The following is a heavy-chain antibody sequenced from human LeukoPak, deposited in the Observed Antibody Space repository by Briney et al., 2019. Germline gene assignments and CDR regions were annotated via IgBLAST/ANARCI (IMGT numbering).Heavy chain of an antibody. CDR2: IYYNGNT. D-gene: IGHD3-10*01. CDR1: GGSMSNYY. V-gene: IGHV4-59*01. J-gene: IGHJ4*02. CDR3: ARATGYYYGSGNDY. Sequence: SETLSLTCTIYGGSMSNYYWNWIRQPPGKGLEWIGYIYYNGNTNYNPSLKSRPTMSVDTSKNQLSLKLTSVTAADTAIYYCARATGYYYGSGNDYWGQGTLVTVSS.